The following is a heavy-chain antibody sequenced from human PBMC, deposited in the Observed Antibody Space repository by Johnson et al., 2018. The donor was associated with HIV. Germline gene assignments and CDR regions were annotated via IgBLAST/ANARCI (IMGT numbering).Heavy chain of an antibody. J-gene: IGHJ3*02. CDR2: ISYDGSNK. D-gene: IGHD3-16*02. CDR3: AREARGLWRLRLGELSFLPNLHAFDI. CDR1: GFTFSSYA. Sequence: QMQLVESGGGVVQPGRSLRLSCAASGFTFSSYAMHWVRQAPGKGLEWVAVISYDGSNKYYADSVKGRFTISRDNSKNTLYLQMNSLRAEDTAVYYCAREARGLWRLRLGELSFLPNLHAFDIWGQGTMVTVSS. V-gene: IGHV3-30-3*01.